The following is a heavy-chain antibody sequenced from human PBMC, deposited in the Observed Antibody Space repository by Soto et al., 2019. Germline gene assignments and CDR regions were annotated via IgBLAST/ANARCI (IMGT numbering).Heavy chain of an antibody. Sequence: QVQLVQSGAEVKKPGASVKVSCKASGYTFTSYDINWVRQATGQGLEWMGWMNPNSGNTGYAQKFQGRVTMTRNTSISTAYMELSSLRSEDTAVYYGARVPAMITFGGVIVQNAFDIWGQGTMVTVSS. V-gene: IGHV1-8*01. CDR2: MNPNSGNT. D-gene: IGHD3-16*02. CDR3: ARVPAMITFGGVIVQNAFDI. CDR1: GYTFTSYD. J-gene: IGHJ3*02.